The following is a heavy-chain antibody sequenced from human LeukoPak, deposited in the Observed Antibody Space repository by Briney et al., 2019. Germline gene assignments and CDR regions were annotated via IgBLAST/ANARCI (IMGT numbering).Heavy chain of an antibody. D-gene: IGHD1-26*01. V-gene: IGHV3-30-3*01. CDR2: ISYDGSNK. CDR1: GFTFSSYA. Sequence: GRSLRLSCAASGFTFSSYAMHWVRQAPGKGLEWVAVISYDGSNKYYADSVKGRFTISRDNSKNTLYLQMNSLRAEDTAVYYCAKDLIVGTTNFDYWGQGTLVTVSS. J-gene: IGHJ4*02. CDR3: AKDLIVGTTNFDY.